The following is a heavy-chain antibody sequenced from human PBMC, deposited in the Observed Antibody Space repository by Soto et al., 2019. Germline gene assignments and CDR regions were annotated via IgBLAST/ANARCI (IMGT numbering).Heavy chain of an antibody. Sequence: GGSLRLSCAASGFTFSSYAMHWVRQAPGKGLEWVAVIWYDGTNKYYADSVKGRFTISRDNSRNTLYLQMNSLRAEDTAVYYCARAQSSGNYYSDYWGQGTLVTVSS. V-gene: IGHV3-33*01. J-gene: IGHJ4*02. CDR1: GFTFSSYA. CDR3: ARAQSSGNYYSDY. CDR2: IWYDGTNK. D-gene: IGHD1-26*01.